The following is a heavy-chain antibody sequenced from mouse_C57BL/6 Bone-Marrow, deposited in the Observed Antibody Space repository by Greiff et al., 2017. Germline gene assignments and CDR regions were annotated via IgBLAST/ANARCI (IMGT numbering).Heavy chain of an antibody. CDR1: GFTFSDYY. CDR2: INSDGSST. V-gene: IGHV5-16*01. Sequence: EVMLVESEGGLVQPGSSMKLSCTASGFTFSDYYMAWVRQVPEKGLEWVANINSDGSSTYYLDSLKSRFIISRDNAKNILYLQMSSLKSEDTATYYCARDQDYYGSSYWYFDVWGTGTTVTVSS. J-gene: IGHJ1*03. CDR3: ARDQDYYGSSYWYFDV. D-gene: IGHD1-1*01.